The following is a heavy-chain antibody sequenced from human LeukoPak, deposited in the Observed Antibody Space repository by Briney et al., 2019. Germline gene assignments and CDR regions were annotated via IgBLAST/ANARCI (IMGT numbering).Heavy chain of an antibody. V-gene: IGHV1-3*01. J-gene: IGHJ5*02. CDR2: INAGKGNT. Sequence: ASVKLSCKASGYTFTIYAMHWVRQAPRQRRECMGWINAGKGNTKYTQNFQGRVTITRETSTSTAYMELNSLRPEPPHGDYLSRVFGRWAFVPWGEGTLVSVS. CDR3: SRVFGRWAFVP. D-gene: IGHD3-3*01. CDR1: GYTFTIYA.